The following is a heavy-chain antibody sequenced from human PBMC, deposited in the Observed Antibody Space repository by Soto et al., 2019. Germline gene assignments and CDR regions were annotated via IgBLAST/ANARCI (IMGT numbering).Heavy chain of an antibody. J-gene: IGHJ4*02. CDR3: ARHRRDSSGWDYYFDY. V-gene: IGHV5-51*01. Sequence: GESLKISCKVSGYSFTSYWIGWVRQMPGKGLEWMGIIYPGDSDTRYSPSFQGQVTISADKSISTAYLQWSSLKASDTAMYYCARHRRDSSGWDYYFDYWGQGTLVTVSS. CDR1: GYSFTSYW. D-gene: IGHD6-19*01. CDR2: IYPGDSDT.